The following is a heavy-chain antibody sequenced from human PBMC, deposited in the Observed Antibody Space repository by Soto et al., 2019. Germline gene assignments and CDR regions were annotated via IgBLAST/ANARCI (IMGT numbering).Heavy chain of an antibody. Sequence: SETLSLTCTVSGGSISSSSYYWGWIRQPPGKGLEWIGSIYYSGSTYYNPSLKSRVTISVDTSKNQFSLKLSSVTAAETAVYYCARHQSYYDFWSGSLGYYYYYGMDVWGQGTTVIVSS. CDR3: ARHQSYYDFWSGSLGYYYYYGMDV. CDR2: IYYSGST. CDR1: GGSISSSSYY. D-gene: IGHD3-3*01. V-gene: IGHV4-39*01. J-gene: IGHJ6*02.